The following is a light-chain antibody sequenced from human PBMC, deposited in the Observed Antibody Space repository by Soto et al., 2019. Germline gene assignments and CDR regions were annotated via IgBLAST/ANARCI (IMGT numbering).Light chain of an antibody. CDR1: QDIGTF. V-gene: IGKV1-39*01. CDR3: QQSYSTPQIT. J-gene: IGKJ3*01. Sequence: DFQMTQSPSSRSASVGDTVTITCRASQDIGTFLNGYQQKPGKAPKLLIYAASDLLSGVSSRFSGSGSGTDFTLTISSLQPEDFATYYCQQSYSTPQITVGPGTKVDMK. CDR2: AAS.